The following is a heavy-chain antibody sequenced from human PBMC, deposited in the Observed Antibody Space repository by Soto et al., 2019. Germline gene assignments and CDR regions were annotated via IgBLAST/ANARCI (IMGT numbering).Heavy chain of an antibody. D-gene: IGHD3-3*01. CDR2: IIPIFGTA. V-gene: IGHV1-69*01. CDR1: GGTFSRYA. CDR3: ARRDDEVWSCRPLV. J-gene: IGHJ4*02. Sequence: QVQLVQSGAEVKKPGSSVKVSCKASGGTFSRYAISWVRQAPGQGLEWIGGIIPIFGTANYAQKFQVRVTITADESTSTAYMELGSLSSEDTAVYYCARRDDEVWSCRPLVWGQGTLVAVSS.